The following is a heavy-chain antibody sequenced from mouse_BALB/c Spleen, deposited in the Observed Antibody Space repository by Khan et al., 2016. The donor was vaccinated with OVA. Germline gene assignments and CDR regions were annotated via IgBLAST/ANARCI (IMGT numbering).Heavy chain of an antibody. CDR2: INPSNGDT. D-gene: IGHD2-1*01. CDR3: ARSGYGNPFAY. Sequence: QVQLQQPGAELVKPGASVKISCKASGYTFTSFYMYWVKQRPGQGLEWIGGINPSNGDTHFYEKFKSKATLTVEKSSTTAYMQCSSLTSQDSAVYYCARSGYGNPFAYWGQGTLVTVSA. J-gene: IGHJ3*01. CDR1: GYTFTSFY. V-gene: IGHV1S81*02.